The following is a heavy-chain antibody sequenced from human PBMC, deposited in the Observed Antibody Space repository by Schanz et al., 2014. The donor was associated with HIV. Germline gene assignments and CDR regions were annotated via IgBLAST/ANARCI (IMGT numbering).Heavy chain of an antibody. CDR3: AREDMDRGGLY. CDR1: GYTFTDYY. J-gene: IGHJ4*02. CDR2: INPKIGTV. V-gene: IGHV1-46*01. D-gene: IGHD3-10*01. Sequence: QVQLVQSGAELKKPGASVKVSCKASGYTFTDYYIHWVRQAPGQGLEWVGVINPKIGTVTYGHRVQGRVTMTRDTSTSTVYMDLSSLISEDTALYFCAREDMDRGGLYWGQGTLVTVSS.